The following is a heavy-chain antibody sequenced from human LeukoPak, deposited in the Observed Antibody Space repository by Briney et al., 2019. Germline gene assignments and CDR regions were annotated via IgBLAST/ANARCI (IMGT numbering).Heavy chain of an antibody. V-gene: IGHV3-21*01. D-gene: IGHD1-26*01. Sequence: EGPLRLSCAASGFTFSSYSMNWVRQAQGKGLEWVSSISSGSDYIYYADSVKGRFTISRDNAKNSLYLQMNSLRAEDTAVYFCAREGSYSQKFDHWGQGTQVTVSS. CDR1: GFTFSSYS. CDR3: AREGSYSQKFDH. J-gene: IGHJ5*02. CDR2: ISSGSDYI.